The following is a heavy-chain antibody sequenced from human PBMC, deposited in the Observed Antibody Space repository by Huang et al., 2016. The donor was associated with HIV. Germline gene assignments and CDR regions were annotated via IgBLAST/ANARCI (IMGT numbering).Heavy chain of an antibody. D-gene: IGHD2-2*01. CDR3: ARENEFCGSTNCHHYYYGLDV. Sequence: QVQLQESGPGLVKPSETLSLTCTASGGSISTYYWSWIRQSAGKGLEWIGRFDTSGNNNYNASLRGRVAMSVDTSKNQFSLRLTAVTAADTAMYYCARENEFCGSTNCHHYYYGLDVWGQETTVTVSS. CDR2: FDTSGNN. CDR1: GGSISTYY. V-gene: IGHV4-4*07. J-gene: IGHJ6*02.